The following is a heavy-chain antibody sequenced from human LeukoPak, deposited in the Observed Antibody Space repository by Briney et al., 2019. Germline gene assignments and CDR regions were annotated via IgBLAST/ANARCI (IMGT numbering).Heavy chain of an antibody. J-gene: IGHJ4*02. Sequence: GGSLRLSCAASGCTFSSYGMHWVRQAPGKGLEWVAVIWYDGSNKYYADSVKGRFTISRDNSKNTLYLQMNSLRAEDTAVYYCARPTYSGSYYWFDYWGQGTLVTVSS. CDR2: IWYDGSNK. CDR3: ARPTYSGSYYWFDY. V-gene: IGHV3-33*01. CDR1: GCTFSSYG. D-gene: IGHD1-26*01.